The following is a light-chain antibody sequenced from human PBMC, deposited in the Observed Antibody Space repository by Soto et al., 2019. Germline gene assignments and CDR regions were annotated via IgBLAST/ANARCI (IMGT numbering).Light chain of an antibody. CDR1: QTVSTN. CDR3: HQYNSWPPGT. Sequence: EIVMTQSPATLSVSPGERATLSCRASQTVSTNLAWYQQKPGQAPRLLIYDAPTRADWAQDRFSGSGSGTEFTLTISSLQSEDFALYYCHQYNSWPPGTFGQGTKVDIK. V-gene: IGKV3-15*01. J-gene: IGKJ2*01. CDR2: DAP.